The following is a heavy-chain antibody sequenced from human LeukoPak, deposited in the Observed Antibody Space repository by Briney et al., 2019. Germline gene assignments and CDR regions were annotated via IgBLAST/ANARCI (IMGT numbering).Heavy chain of an antibody. Sequence: GGSLRLSCSASGFTFTTYGMNWVRQAPGKGLEWVSGIGGSGTRTYYADSVKGRFTISRDNSKNTLYLQMNGLRAEDTAVYYCAKRIQSAMATGYWGQGTLVTVSS. D-gene: IGHD5-18*01. CDR3: AKRIQSAMATGY. V-gene: IGHV3-23*01. J-gene: IGHJ4*02. CDR2: IGGSGTRT. CDR1: GFTFTTYG.